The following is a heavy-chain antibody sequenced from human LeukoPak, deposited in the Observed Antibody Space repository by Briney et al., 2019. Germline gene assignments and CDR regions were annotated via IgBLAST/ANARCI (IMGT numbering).Heavy chain of an antibody. V-gene: IGHV1-69*04. CDR3: ARDRGWYYYDSSGYYCDWFDP. CDR1: GGTFSSYA. D-gene: IGHD3-22*01. CDR2: IIPILGIA. J-gene: IGHJ5*02. Sequence: GASVKVSCKASGGTFSSYAISWVRQAPGQGLEWMGRIIPILGIANYAQKFQSRVTITADKSTSTAYMELSSLRSEDTAVYYCARDRGWYYYDSSGYYCDWFDPWGQGTLVTVSS.